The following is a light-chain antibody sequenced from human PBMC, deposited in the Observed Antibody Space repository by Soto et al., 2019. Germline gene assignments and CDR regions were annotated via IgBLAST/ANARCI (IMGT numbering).Light chain of an antibody. CDR2: GAS. V-gene: IGKV3-20*01. CDR1: QSVSSSF. J-gene: IGKJ2*01. CDR3: QPYGSSPPAT. Sequence: EIVLTQSPGTLSLSPGERATLSCRASQSVSSSFLAWYQQRPGQAPRLLVYGASSRATDIPDRFSGSGSGTDFTLTISRLEPEDFAVYYCQPYGSSPPATFGQGTKLEIK.